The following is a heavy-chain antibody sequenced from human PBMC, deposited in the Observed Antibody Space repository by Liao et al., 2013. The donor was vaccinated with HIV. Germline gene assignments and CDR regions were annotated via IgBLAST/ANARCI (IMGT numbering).Heavy chain of an antibody. CDR3: ATNDVVSSTLDY. J-gene: IGHJ4*02. CDR2: INHSGST. Sequence: QVQLQQWGAGLLKPSETLSLTCAVYGGSFSGYYWSWIRQPPGKGLEWIGEINHSGSTNYNPSLKSRVTISVDTSKNQFSLKLSSVTAADTAVYYCATNDVVSSTLDYWGQGTLVTVSS. CDR1: GGSFSGYY. D-gene: IGHD1-1*01. V-gene: IGHV4-34*01.